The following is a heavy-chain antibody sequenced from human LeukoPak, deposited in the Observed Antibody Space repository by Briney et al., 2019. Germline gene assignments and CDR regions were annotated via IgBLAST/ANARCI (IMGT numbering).Heavy chain of an antibody. J-gene: IGHJ4*02. CDR2: ISYDGSNK. D-gene: IGHD6-13*01. CDR1: GFTFSGYA. V-gene: IGHV3-30-3*01. CDR3: ARDSSSYFDY. Sequence: HPGGSLRLSCAASGFTFSGYAMHWVRQAPGKGLEWVAVISYDGSNKYYADSVKGRFTISRDNSKNTLYLQMNSLRAEDTAVYYCARDSSSYFDYWGQGTLVTVSS.